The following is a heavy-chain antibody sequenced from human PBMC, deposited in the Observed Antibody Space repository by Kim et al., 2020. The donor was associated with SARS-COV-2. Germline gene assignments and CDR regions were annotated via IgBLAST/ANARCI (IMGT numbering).Heavy chain of an antibody. J-gene: IGHJ6*02. D-gene: IGHD3-10*01. CDR3: ARWRRVTMVRGVISGMDV. Sequence: KSRVTISVDTSKNQFSRKLSSVTAADTAVYYCARWRRVTMVRGVISGMDVWGQGTTVTVSS. V-gene: IGHV4-34*01.